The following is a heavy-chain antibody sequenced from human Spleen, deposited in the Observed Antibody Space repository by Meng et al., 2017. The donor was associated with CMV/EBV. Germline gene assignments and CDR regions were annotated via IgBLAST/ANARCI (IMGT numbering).Heavy chain of an antibody. CDR1: GGFISSSDFY. V-gene: IGHV4-39*07. CDR2: IYYNGNT. J-gene: IGHJ4*02. Sequence: SETLSLTCSVSGGFISSSDFYWGWVRQPPGKGLEWVGHIYYNGNTYYNPSLKSRVTISVDTSKNQFSLKLSSVTAADTAVYYCARVGYSSSWYVDYWGQGTLVTVSS. CDR3: ARVGYSSSWYVDY. D-gene: IGHD6-13*01.